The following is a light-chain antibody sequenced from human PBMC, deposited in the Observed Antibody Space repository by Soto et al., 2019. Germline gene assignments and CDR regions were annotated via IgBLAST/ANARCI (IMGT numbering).Light chain of an antibody. CDR2: DTS. J-gene: IGKJ4*02. V-gene: IGKV3-11*01. Sequence: EIVLTQNPATLSLSPGQRATLSCWASQSVKTYLMWYQHKPGQAPRLLIYDTSNRATGIPDRVSGSVSGTGFTRTISNLKPEESSVYYCQQRGNSITVGGGPKVEI. CDR3: QQRGNSIT. CDR1: QSVKTY.